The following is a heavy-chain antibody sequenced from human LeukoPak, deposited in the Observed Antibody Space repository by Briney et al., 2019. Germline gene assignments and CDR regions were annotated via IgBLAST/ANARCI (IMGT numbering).Heavy chain of an antibody. Sequence: GGSLRLSCAAPGFTFSSYGMHWVRQAPGKGLEWVAFIRYDGSNKYYADSVKVRFTISRDNSKNTLYLQMNSLRAEDTAVYYCAKAGDTAMPHLYYFDYWGQGTLVTVSS. D-gene: IGHD5-18*01. CDR3: AKAGDTAMPHLYYFDY. CDR2: IRYDGSNK. V-gene: IGHV3-30*02. J-gene: IGHJ4*02. CDR1: GFTFSSYG.